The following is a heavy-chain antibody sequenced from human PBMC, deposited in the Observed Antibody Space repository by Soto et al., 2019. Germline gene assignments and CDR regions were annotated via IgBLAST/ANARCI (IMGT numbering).Heavy chain of an antibody. CDR1: GFSFSDYS. CDR2: ITRSGTNV. V-gene: IGHV3-21*05. J-gene: IGHJ4*01. Sequence: GGSLRLSCTASGFSFSDYSLNWVRQAPGKGLEWVSYITRSGTNVYYADSVKGRFTISRDSADNSLILQMTSLRAEDTAVYHCARALYNNWYFDHWGQGTMVTVSS. D-gene: IGHD1-1*01. CDR3: ARALYNNWYFDH.